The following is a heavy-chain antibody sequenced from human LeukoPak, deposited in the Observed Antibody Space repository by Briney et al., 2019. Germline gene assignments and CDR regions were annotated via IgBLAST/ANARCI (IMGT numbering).Heavy chain of an antibody. CDR2: IRSKTYGGTT. J-gene: IGHJ4*02. D-gene: IGHD1-1*01. Sequence: GGSLRLSCTASGITFGDYGVSWFRQAPGKGLEWIGFIRSKTYGGTTEDAASVRGRFTLSRDDSKNIVFLEMNILRAEDTAVYYCSTDYWRLGFDYWGQGTLVTVSS. CDR1: GITFGDYG. V-gene: IGHV3-49*03. CDR3: STDYWRLGFDY.